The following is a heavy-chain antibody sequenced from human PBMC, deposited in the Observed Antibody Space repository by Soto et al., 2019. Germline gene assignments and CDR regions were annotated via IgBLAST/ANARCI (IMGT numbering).Heavy chain of an antibody. D-gene: IGHD3-10*02. CDR1: GFTFSSYS. CDR2: ISSSSSTI. V-gene: IGHV3-48*02. CDR3: ARDPGRGDYVFGDYYYGMDV. J-gene: IGHJ6*02. Sequence: GSLRLSCAASGFTFSSYSMNWVRQAPGKGLEWVSYISSSSSTIYYADSVKGRFTISRDNAKNSLYLQMNSLRDEDTAVYYCARDPGRGDYVFGDYYYGMDVWGQGTTVTVSS.